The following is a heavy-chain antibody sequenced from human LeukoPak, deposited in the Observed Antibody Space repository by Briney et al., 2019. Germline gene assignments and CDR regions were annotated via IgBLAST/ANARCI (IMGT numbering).Heavy chain of an antibody. CDR2: INPNDGGT. CDR1: GYTFTGYY. V-gene: IGHV1-2*02. Sequence: ASLKDSCKASGYTFTGYYMHWVRQAPGLALEWVGGINPNDGGTNSAQKLQGRVTMTRDTSISTVYMELSSLTSDDTAVYFCAGICSSSGCHLDYWGQGTLVTVSS. CDR3: AGICSSSGCHLDY. D-gene: IGHD2-2*01. J-gene: IGHJ4*02.